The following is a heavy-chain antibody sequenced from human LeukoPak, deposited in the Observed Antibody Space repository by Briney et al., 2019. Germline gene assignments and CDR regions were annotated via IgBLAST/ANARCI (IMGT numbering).Heavy chain of an antibody. J-gene: IGHJ2*01. Sequence: ASVKVSCKASGYTFTGYYMHWVRQAPGQGLEWMGWINPNSGGTNYAQKFQGRVTMTRDTSISTAYMELSRLRSDDTAVYYCARDGVGGVYGDYGYFDLWGRCTLVTVSS. CDR2: INPNSGGT. CDR3: ARDGVGGVYGDYGYFDL. D-gene: IGHD4-17*01. CDR1: GYTFTGYY. V-gene: IGHV1-2*02.